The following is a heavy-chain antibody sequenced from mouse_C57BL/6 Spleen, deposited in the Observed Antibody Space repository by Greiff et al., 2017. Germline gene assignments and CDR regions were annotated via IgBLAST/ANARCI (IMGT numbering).Heavy chain of an antibody. J-gene: IGHJ4*01. V-gene: IGHV3-6*01. CDR3: ARGAYYSKDYAMDY. CDR2: ISYDGSN. CDR1: GYSITSGYY. Sequence: ESGPGLVKPSQSLSLTCSVTGYSITSGYYWNWIRQFPGNKLEWMGYISYDGSNNYNPSLKNRISITRDTSKNQFFLKLNSVTTEDTATYYCARGAYYSKDYAMDYWGQGTSVTVSS. D-gene: IGHD2-5*01.